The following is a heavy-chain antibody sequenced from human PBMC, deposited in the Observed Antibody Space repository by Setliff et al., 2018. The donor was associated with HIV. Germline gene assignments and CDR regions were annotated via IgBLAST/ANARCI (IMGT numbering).Heavy chain of an antibody. V-gene: IGHV1-69*10. D-gene: IGHD3-16*01. Sequence: SVKVSCKTSGGFLSNNGNAWVRQAPGQGLEWMGGVTPALYLTTHAEKFQSRVTFTTDDSTSSVYMELSSLRSDDTATYYCATDSGVVPPRTLDIWGQGTVVTVSS. J-gene: IGHJ3*02. CDR2: VTPALYLT. CDR3: ATDSGVVPPRTLDI. CDR1: GGFLSNNG.